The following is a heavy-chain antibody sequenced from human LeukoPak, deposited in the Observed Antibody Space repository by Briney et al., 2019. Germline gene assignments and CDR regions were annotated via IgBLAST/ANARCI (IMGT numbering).Heavy chain of an antibody. J-gene: IGHJ4*02. V-gene: IGHV3-7*01. CDR3: ARETGGVLWFGETD. CDR2: IKQEGTET. Sequence: GGSLRLSCAASGFIFSNFWMNWVRQAPGKALEWVANIKQEGTETHYMDSVKGRFTISRDNAKNSLYLQMNSLRVEDTAVYYCARETGGVLWFGETDWGQGTLVAVSS. D-gene: IGHD3-10*01. CDR1: GFIFSNFW.